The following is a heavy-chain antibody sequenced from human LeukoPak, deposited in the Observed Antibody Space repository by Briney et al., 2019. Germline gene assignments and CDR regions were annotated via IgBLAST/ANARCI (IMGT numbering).Heavy chain of an antibody. D-gene: IGHD4-17*01. CDR3: TTDGDYGDGFGGDY. CDR1: GFSFTNAW. J-gene: IGHJ4*02. Sequence: GGSLRLSCAASGFSFTNAWMSWVRQAPGKGLEWVGRIKSKIDGGTTDYAAPVKGRFTISRDDSKNTLYLQMDSLKTEDTGVYYCTTDGDYGDGFGGDYWGQGTPVTVSS. CDR2: IKSKIDGGTT. V-gene: IGHV3-15*01.